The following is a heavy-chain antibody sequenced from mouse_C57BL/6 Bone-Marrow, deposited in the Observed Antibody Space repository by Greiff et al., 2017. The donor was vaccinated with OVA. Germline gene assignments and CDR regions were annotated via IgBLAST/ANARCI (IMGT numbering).Heavy chain of an antibody. CDR2: IYPGSGNT. V-gene: IGHV1-66*01. J-gene: IGHJ3*01. Sequence: QVQLKESGPELVKPGASVKISCKASGYSFTSYYIHWVKQRPGQGLEWIGWIYPGSGNTKYNEKFKGKATLTADTSSSTAYMQLSSLTSEDSAVYYCARGGLPFAYWGQGTLVTVSA. D-gene: IGHD2-4*01. CDR1: GYSFTSYY. CDR3: ARGGLPFAY.